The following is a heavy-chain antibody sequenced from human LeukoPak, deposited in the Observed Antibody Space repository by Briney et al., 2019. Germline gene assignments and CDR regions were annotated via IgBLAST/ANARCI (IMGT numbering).Heavy chain of an antibody. CDR1: GFTFSTYS. V-gene: IGHV3-21*04. Sequence: PGGSLRLSCAASGFTFSTYSMNWVRQAPGKGLEWVSSIISSSTTYIYYADSVKGRFTISRDNAKNSLYLQMNSLRAEDMALYYCAKGSYGSGSYPDYWGQGTLVTVSS. J-gene: IGHJ4*02. CDR3: AKGSYGSGSYPDY. D-gene: IGHD3-10*01. CDR2: IISSSTTYI.